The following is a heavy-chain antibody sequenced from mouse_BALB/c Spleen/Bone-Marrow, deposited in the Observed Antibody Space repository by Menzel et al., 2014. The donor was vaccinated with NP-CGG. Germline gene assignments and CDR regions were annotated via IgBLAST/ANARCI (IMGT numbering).Heavy chain of an antibody. CDR1: GISITTGNYS. CDR2: IYYSGTI. J-gene: IGHJ2*01. D-gene: IGHD2-3*01. V-gene: IGHV3-5*02. CDR3: ARYDGYFDY. Sequence: EVQLVESGPGLVKPSQTVSLTCTVTGISITTGNYSWSWIRQFPGNKLEWIGYIYYSGTITYNPSLTSRTTITRDTSKNQFFLEMNSLTAEDTATYDCARYDGYFDYWGQGTTLTVSS.